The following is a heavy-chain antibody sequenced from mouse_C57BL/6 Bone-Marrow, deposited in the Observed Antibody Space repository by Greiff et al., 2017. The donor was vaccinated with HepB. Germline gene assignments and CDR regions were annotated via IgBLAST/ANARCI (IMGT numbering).Heavy chain of an antibody. CDR2: IDPSDSYT. Sequence: QVQLQQPGAELVKPGASVKLSCKASGYTFTSYWMQWVKQRPGQGLEWIGEIDPSDSYTNYNQKFKGKATLTVDKSSSTAYMQLSSLTSEDSAVYYCARWGDYGFAYWGQGTLVTVSA. D-gene: IGHD2-4*01. CDR3: ARWGDYGFAY. V-gene: IGHV1-50*01. J-gene: IGHJ3*01. CDR1: GYTFTSYW.